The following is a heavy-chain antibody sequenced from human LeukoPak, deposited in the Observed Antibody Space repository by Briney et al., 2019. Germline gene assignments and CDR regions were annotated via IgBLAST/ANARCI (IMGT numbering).Heavy chain of an antibody. J-gene: IGHJ6*02. D-gene: IGHD6-19*01. V-gene: IGHV3-30*04. CDR2: ISYDGSNK. Sequence: GGSLRLSCEASGFTFSSYAMFWVRQAPGKGLECMAVISYDGSNKYYADSVKGRFTLSRDNSKNTLYLQMNSRRAEDTALYYCARRDSSRYYYGMDVWGQGTTVTVSS. CDR1: GFTFSSYA. CDR3: ARRDSSRYYYGMDV.